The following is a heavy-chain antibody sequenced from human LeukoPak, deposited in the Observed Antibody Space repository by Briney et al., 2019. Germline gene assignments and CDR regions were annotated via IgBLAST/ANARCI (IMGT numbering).Heavy chain of an antibody. CDR3: AGRLTQYDCFDP. CDR1: GDSVSSNSVT. Sequence: SQTLSLTCAISGDSVSSNSVTWNWIRQSPSRGLEWLRRTYYRSTWYNDYAVSVRGRITVNPDTSKNQFSLHLNSVTPEDTAVYYCAGRLTQYDCFDPWGQGILVTVSS. CDR2: TYYRSTWYN. J-gene: IGHJ5*02. D-gene: IGHD2-2*01. V-gene: IGHV6-1*01.